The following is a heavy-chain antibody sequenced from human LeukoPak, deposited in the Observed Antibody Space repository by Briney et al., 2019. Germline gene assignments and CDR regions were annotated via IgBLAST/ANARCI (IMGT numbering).Heavy chain of an antibody. CDR2: INSDGSST. Sequence: GGSLRLSCAASGFTFSTYWMHWVRQAPGKGLVWVSCINSDGSSTGYADSVKGRFTISRDNSKNTLYLQMTSLRAEDTAVYYCASESVAVAGYMVVWGKGTTVTVSS. V-gene: IGHV3-74*01. CDR1: GFTFSTYW. D-gene: IGHD6-19*01. J-gene: IGHJ6*03. CDR3: ASESVAVAGYMVV.